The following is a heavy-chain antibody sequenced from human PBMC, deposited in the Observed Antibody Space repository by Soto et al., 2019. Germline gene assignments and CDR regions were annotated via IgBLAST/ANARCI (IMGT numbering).Heavy chain of an antibody. CDR3: GRLKNYYVAGSSPGPGYGMDV. J-gene: IGHJ6*02. CDR2: IYPGDSDT. D-gene: IGHD3-10*01. Sequence: PGESHKISSKGSGYNFASYWIGWVRQMPGKGLEWMGIIYPGDSDTRYSPSFQGQVTISADKSISTAYLQWSSLKASDTAMYYCGRLKNYYVAGSSPGPGYGMDVWGQGPTVTVSS. V-gene: IGHV5-51*01. CDR1: GYNFASYW.